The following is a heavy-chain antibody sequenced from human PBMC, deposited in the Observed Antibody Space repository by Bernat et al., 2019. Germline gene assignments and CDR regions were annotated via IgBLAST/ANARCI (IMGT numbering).Heavy chain of an antibody. D-gene: IGHD2/OR15-2a*01. J-gene: IGHJ4*02. CDR2: IFWNNEK. CDR1: GFSLSNDGMG. CDR3: ARHVAGEGFLYNFDY. Sequence: QVTLKESGPVLVKPTETLTLTCTVSGFSLSNDGMGVTWIRQPPGKALEWLAHIFWNNEKSYSTSLKSRLTISKDTSKSQVVLTMTNMDPVDTATYYCARHVAGEGFLYNFDYWGQGTLVTVSS. V-gene: IGHV2-26*01.